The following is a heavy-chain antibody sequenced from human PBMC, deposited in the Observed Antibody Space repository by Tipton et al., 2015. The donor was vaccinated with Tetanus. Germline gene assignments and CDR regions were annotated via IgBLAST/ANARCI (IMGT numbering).Heavy chain of an antibody. D-gene: IGHD6-6*01. CDR2: VHYSGST. CDR1: GGSISSYY. Sequence: TLSLTCTVSGGSISSYYWTWIRQPPGRGLEWIGYVHYSGSTNYSPSLQSRVSISVDTSKNQFSLELTSVTAADTAVYYCARGRYSSSYSPPRYHYYYYLDVWGKGATVTVSS. V-gene: IGHV4-59*01. J-gene: IGHJ6*03. CDR3: ARGRYSSSYSPPRYHYYYYLDV.